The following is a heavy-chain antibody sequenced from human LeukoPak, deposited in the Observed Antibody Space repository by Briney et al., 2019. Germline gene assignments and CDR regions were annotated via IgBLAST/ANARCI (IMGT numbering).Heavy chain of an antibody. J-gene: IGHJ4*02. Sequence: PGGSLRLSCAASGFTFSSYSMNWVRQAPGKGLEWVSSISSSSSYIYYADSVKGRFTISRDNAKNSLYLQMNSLRAEDTAVYYCARDLFPMLSTISALSWWGQGTLVTVSS. CDR1: GFTFSSYS. V-gene: IGHV3-21*01. CDR2: ISSSSSYI. CDR3: ARDLFPMLSTISALSW. D-gene: IGHD2-2*01.